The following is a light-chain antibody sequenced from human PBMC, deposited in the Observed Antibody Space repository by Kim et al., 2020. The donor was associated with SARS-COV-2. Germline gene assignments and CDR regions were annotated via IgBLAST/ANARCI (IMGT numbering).Light chain of an antibody. CDR2: SNN. V-gene: IGLV1-47*02. Sequence: QSVLTQPPSASGTPGQRVTISCSGSSSNIGSNYVYWYQQLPGTAPKPLIYSNNQRPSGVPDRFSGSKSGTSASLAISGLRSGDEADYYCAAWDDSLSGWVFGGGTQLTVL. CDR3: AAWDDSLSGWV. J-gene: IGLJ3*02. CDR1: SSNIGSNY.